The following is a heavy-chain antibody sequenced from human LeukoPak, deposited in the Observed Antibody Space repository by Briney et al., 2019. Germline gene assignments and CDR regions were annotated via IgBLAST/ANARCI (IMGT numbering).Heavy chain of an antibody. Sequence: SETLSLTCTVSGGSISRSSYYWGWIRQPPGKGLEWSGSIYYSGSTYYNPSLKSRVTISVDTSKNQFSLKLSSVTAADTAVYYWARHGIAVVPASPYLDYWGQGTLVTVSS. CDR3: ARHGIAVVPASPYLDY. V-gene: IGHV4-39*01. D-gene: IGHD2-2*01. CDR1: GGSISRSSYY. CDR2: IYYSGST. J-gene: IGHJ4*02.